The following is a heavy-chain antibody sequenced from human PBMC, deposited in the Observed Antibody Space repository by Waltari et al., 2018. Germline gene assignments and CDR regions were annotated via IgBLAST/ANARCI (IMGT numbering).Heavy chain of an antibody. V-gene: IGHV3-74*01. CDR2: INNDGTST. Sequence: EVQLVESGGGLVQPGGSLRLSCVASGFTFRSYWMTWGRQAPGKGLVWVSRINNDGTSTSCADSVKGRFTISRDNAKNTLYLQMNSLRAEDTAVYYCTRAGYYRFDYWGQGTLATVSS. J-gene: IGHJ4*02. D-gene: IGHD3-9*01. CDR1: GFTFRSYW. CDR3: TRAGYYRFDY.